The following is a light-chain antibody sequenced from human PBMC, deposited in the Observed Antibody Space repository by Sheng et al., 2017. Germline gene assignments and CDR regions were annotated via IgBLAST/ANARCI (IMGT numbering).Light chain of an antibody. Sequence: DIQVTQSPSFLSASVGDRVTFTCRASQDIGNSLAWYQQKPGKAPNLLIYAASTLQSGVPSRFSGSGSGTEFTLTISSLQPEDCATYYCQQVNSYPLTFGPGTESGYQT. CDR1: QDIGNS. CDR2: AAS. V-gene: IGKV1-9*01. CDR3: QQVNSYPLT. J-gene: IGKJ3*01.